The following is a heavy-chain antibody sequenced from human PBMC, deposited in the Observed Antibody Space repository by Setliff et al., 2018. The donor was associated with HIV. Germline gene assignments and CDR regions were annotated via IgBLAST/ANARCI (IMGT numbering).Heavy chain of an antibody. V-gene: IGHV4-59*01. CDR3: ARSGGPTFDP. CDR1: GGSISSYY. Sequence: LSLTCTVSGGSISSYYWSWIRQPPGKGLEWIGYIYYSGSTNYNISLKSRVTISVDTSKNQFSLKLNSVTAADTAVYYCARSGGPTFDPWGQGTLVTVSS. J-gene: IGHJ5*02. CDR2: IYYSGST. D-gene: IGHD3-16*01.